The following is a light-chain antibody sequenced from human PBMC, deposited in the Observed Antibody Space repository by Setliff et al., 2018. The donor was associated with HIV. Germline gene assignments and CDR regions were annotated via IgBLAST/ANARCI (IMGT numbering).Light chain of an antibody. CDR1: SGDVGGYDY. V-gene: IGLV2-14*01. J-gene: IGLJ1*01. CDR2: EVH. CDR3: SSYTTASTYV. Sequence: QSALPQPASVSGSPGQSITISCTGTSGDVGGYDYVSWYQQHPGKAPKLMIYEVHYRPSGISNRFSGSKSGNMASLTISGLQADDEADYYCSSYTTASTYVFGTGTKVTVL.